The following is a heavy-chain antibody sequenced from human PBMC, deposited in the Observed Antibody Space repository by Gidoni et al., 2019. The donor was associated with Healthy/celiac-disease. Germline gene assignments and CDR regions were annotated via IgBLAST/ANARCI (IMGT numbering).Heavy chain of an antibody. CDR3: AILSAGKYCGGDCADY. CDR2: IYTSGST. J-gene: IGHJ4*02. CDR1: GGYISSGSYY. D-gene: IGHD2-21*02. Sequence: QVQMQETGTGLVKPSQNLSLTCTVSGGYISSGSYYWSWIRQPAGKGLEWIGRIYTSGSTNYNPSLKSRVTISVDTSKNQFSLKLSSVTAAATAVYYCAILSAGKYCGGDCADYWGQGTLVTVSS. V-gene: IGHV4-61*02.